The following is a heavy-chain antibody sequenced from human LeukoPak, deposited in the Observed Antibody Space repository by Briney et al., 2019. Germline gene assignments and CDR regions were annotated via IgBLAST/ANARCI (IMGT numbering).Heavy chain of an antibody. CDR3: ARGTRHGTNFDY. Sequence: SETLSLTCTVSGGSISSYYWSWIRQPPGKGLEWIGYIYYSGSTNYNPSLKSRVTISVDTSKNQFSLKLSSVTAADTAVYYCARGTRHGTNFDYWGQGTLVTVSS. D-gene: IGHD1-14*01. CDR2: IYYSGST. J-gene: IGHJ4*02. CDR1: GGSISSYY. V-gene: IGHV4-59*08.